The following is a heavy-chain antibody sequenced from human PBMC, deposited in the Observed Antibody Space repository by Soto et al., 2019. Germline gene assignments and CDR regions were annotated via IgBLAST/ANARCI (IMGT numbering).Heavy chain of an antibody. Sequence: PGGSLRLSCAASGFTFSSYSMNWVRQAPGKGLEWVSYISSSSSTIYYADSVKGRFTISRDNAKNSLYLQMDSLRDEDTAVYYCAEGDSSGYYYWGQGTLVTVSS. CDR3: AEGDSSGYYY. CDR2: ISSSSSTI. J-gene: IGHJ4*02. D-gene: IGHD3-22*01. V-gene: IGHV3-48*02. CDR1: GFTFSSYS.